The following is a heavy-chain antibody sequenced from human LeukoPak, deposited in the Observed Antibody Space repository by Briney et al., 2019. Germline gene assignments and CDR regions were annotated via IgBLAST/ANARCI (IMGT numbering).Heavy chain of an antibody. CDR2: ISYDGSNK. CDR1: GFTFSSYG. D-gene: IGHD3-22*01. J-gene: IGHJ3*02. V-gene: IGHV3-30*18. Sequence: PGRSLRLSCAASGFTFSSYGMHWVRQAPGKGLEWVAVISYDGSNKYYADSVEGRFTISRDNSKNTLYLQMNSLRAEDTAVYYCAKTRTYYDSSKGAFDIWGQGTTVTVSS. CDR3: AKTRTYYDSSKGAFDI.